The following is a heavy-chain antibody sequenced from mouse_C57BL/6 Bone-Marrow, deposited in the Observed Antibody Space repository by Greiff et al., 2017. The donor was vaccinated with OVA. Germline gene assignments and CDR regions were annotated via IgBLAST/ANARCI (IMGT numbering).Heavy chain of an antibody. CDR1: GFTFSDYY. Sequence: EVKVVESGGGLVQPGGSLKLSCAASGFTFSDYYMYWVRQTPEKRLEWVAYISNGGGSTYYPDTVKGRFTISRDNAKNTLYLQMSRLKSEDTAMYYCARRGYVGYYFDYWGQGTTLTVSS. CDR2: ISNGGGST. J-gene: IGHJ2*01. CDR3: ARRGYVGYYFDY. V-gene: IGHV5-12*01. D-gene: IGHD2-10*02.